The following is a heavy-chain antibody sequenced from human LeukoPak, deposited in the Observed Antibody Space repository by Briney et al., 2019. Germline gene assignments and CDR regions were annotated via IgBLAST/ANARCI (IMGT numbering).Heavy chain of an antibody. D-gene: IGHD2-2*01. J-gene: IGHJ4*02. CDR1: GGSFSGYY. V-gene: IGHV4-34*01. CDR3: ARGRIKAAAAPFDY. CDR2: INHSGST. Sequence: PSETLSLTCAVYGGSFSGYYWSWIRQPPGKGLERIEEINHSGSTNYNPSLKSRVTISVDTSKNQFSLKLSSVTAADTAVYYCARGRIKAAAAPFDYWGQGTLVTVSS.